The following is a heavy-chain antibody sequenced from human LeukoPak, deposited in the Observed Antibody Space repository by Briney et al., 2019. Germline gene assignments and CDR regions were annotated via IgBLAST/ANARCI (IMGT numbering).Heavy chain of an antibody. CDR2: IWYDGSNK. V-gene: IGHV3-33*01. D-gene: IGHD3-10*01. Sequence: PGGSLRLSCEASGFTFSSYGMHWVRQAPGKGLEWVAVIWYDGSNKYYADSVKGRFTISRDNSKNTLYLQMNSLRAEDTAVYYCGGPGSYYNGYIDYWGQGTLVTVSS. CDR1: GFTFSSYG. J-gene: IGHJ4*02. CDR3: GGPGSYYNGYIDY.